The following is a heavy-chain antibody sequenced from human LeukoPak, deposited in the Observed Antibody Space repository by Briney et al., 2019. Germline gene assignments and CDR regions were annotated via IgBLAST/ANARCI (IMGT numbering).Heavy chain of an antibody. J-gene: IGHJ4*02. D-gene: IGHD3-22*01. Sequence: SVKGRFTISRDNAENSLSLQMSSLRAEDTALYYCARSYYDSSGVLYYWGQGTLVTVSS. V-gene: IGHV3-9*01. CDR3: ARSYYDSSGVLYY.